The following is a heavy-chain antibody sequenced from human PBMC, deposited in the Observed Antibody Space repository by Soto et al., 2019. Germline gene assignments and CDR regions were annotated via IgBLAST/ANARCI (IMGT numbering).Heavy chain of an antibody. V-gene: IGHV4-34*01. D-gene: IGHD3-10*01. CDR3: ARGDTVRWDY. J-gene: IGHJ4*02. CDR2: IKHSGST. CDR1: GGSFSGYY. Sequence: QVQLQQWGAGLLKPSETLSLTCAVYGGSFSGYYWSWIRQPPGKGLEWIGEIKHSGSTNYNPSLKSRVTISVDTSKNQFSLKLSSVTAADTAVYYGARGDTVRWDYWGQGTLVTVSA.